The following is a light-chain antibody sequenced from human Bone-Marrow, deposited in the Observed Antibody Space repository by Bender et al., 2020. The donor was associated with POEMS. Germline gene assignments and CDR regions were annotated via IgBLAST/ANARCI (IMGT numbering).Light chain of an antibody. CDR1: NIGTKS. Sequence: SYVLTQSPSVSVAPGKTATITCGGDNIGTKSVHWYQQRPGQAPALVIYSDSDRPSGIPERFSGSNSGNTASLTISGLQPEDEADYYCCSYPGSRDPLFGGGTKVTVL. CDR2: SDS. J-gene: IGLJ2*01. CDR3: CSYPGSRDPL. V-gene: IGLV3-21*01.